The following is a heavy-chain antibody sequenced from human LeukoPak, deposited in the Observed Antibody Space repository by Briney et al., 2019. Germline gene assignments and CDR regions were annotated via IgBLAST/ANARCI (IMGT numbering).Heavy chain of an antibody. CDR1: GFTFSSYA. CDR2: ISGSGGST. J-gene: IGHJ4*02. Sequence: GGSLRLSCAASGFTFSSYAMGWVRQAPGKGLEWVSAISGSGGSTYYADSVKGRFTISRDNSKNTLYLQMNSLRAEDTAVYYCAKPGDDSSGYYYDYFDYWGQGTLVTVSS. D-gene: IGHD3-22*01. CDR3: AKPGDDSSGYYYDYFDY. V-gene: IGHV3-23*01.